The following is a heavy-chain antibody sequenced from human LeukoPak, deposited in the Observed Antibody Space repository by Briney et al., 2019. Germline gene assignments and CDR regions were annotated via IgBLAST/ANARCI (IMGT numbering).Heavy chain of an antibody. CDR3: ARVGGYDSLWNYYYMDV. CDR1: GGSISSYY. Sequence: SETLSLTCTVSGGSISSYYWSWIRQPAGKGLEWIGRIYTSGSTNYNPSLKSRVTISVDTSKNQFSLKLSSVTAADTAVYYCARVGGYDSLWNYYYMDVWGKGTTVTISS. D-gene: IGHD5-12*01. CDR2: IYTSGST. J-gene: IGHJ6*03. V-gene: IGHV4-4*07.